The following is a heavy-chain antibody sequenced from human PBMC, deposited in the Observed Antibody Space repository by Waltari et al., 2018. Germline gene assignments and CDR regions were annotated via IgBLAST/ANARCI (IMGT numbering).Heavy chain of an antibody. CDR2: IFGGGNT. Sequence: EVQLVESGGGLIQPGGSLRLSCAASGFTVRTKYMRWVRQAPGKGLEWVSVIFGGGNTYYADSVKGRFTISRDNSENTLSLQMNSLRADDTAVYYCTRHNYYGSGSYYFDYWGQGTLVTVSS. V-gene: IGHV3-53*01. J-gene: IGHJ4*02. CDR3: TRHNYYGSGSYYFDY. CDR1: GFTVRTKY. D-gene: IGHD3-10*01.